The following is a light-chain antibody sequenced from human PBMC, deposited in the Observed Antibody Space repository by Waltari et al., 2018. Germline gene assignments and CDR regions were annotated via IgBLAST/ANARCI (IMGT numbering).Light chain of an antibody. CDR2: DDS. V-gene: IGLV3-21*02. J-gene: IGLJ3*02. CDR1: NIGSKT. Sequence: SYILTQPPSVSVAPGQTARIPCGGNNIGSKTVHWYQQKPGQAPVLVVSDDSDRPSGIRERFSDSNSGKTATLTISRVEAGDEADYYCQVWDSSSDHRVFGGGTTLTVL. CDR3: QVWDSSSDHRV.